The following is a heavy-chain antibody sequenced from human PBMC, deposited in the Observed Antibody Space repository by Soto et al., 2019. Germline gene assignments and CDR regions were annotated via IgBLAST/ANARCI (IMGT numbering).Heavy chain of an antibody. D-gene: IGHD3-10*01. J-gene: IGHJ6*02. CDR3: ARDPGIYYGMDV. CDR1: GFTFSDYY. V-gene: IGHV3-11*01. CDR2: ISSGGITI. Sequence: QVQLVESGGGLVKPGGSLRLSCAASGFTFSDYYMTWIRQAPGKGLEWLSYISSGGITIYYADSVKGRFTVSRDNAKNSMFLQMNNLTVEDTAVYYCARDPGIYYGMDVWGQGTTVTVSS.